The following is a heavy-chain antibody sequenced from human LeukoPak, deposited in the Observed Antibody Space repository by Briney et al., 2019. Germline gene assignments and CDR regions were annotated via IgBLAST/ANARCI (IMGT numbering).Heavy chain of an antibody. CDR3: ARTAYGDYLGY. Sequence: ASVKVSCKASGYTLTSYGISWVRQAPGQGLEWMGWISAYNGNTNYAQTLQGRVTMTTDTSTSTAYMELRSLRSDDTAVYYCARTAYGDYLGYWGQGTLVTVSS. V-gene: IGHV1-18*01. CDR2: ISAYNGNT. D-gene: IGHD4-17*01. CDR1: GYTLTSYG. J-gene: IGHJ4*02.